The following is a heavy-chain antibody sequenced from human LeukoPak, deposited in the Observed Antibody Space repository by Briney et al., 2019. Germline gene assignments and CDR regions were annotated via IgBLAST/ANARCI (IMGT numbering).Heavy chain of an antibody. V-gene: IGHV1-2*02. J-gene: IGHJ6*03. CDR1: GYTFTGYY. CDR2: INPNSGGT. CDR3: ARDGNGSSSWYDYYYYMDV. D-gene: IGHD6-13*01. Sequence: ASVKVSCKASGYTFTGYYMHWVRQAPGQGLERMGWINPNSGGTNYAQKFQGRVTMTRDTSISTAYMELSRLRSDDTAVYYCARDGNGSSSWYDYYYYMDVWGKGTTVTVSS.